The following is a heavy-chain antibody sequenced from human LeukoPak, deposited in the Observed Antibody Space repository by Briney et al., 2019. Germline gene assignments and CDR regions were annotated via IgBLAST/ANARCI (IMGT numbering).Heavy chain of an antibody. CDR3: ARSTVTRDWYFDL. D-gene: IGHD4-17*01. Sequence: SETLSLTCTVSGGSIGNYYWSWIRQPPGKGLEWIGYIYNTGTTNYNPSLKSRVTISLDTSKNQFSLKLSSVTAADTAVYYCARSTVTRDWYFDLWGRGTLVTVSS. J-gene: IGHJ2*01. V-gene: IGHV4-59*01. CDR1: GGSIGNYY. CDR2: IYNTGTT.